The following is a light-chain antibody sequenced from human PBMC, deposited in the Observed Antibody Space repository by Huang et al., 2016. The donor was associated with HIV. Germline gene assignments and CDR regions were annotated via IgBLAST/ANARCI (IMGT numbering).Light chain of an antibody. J-gene: IGKJ1*01. Sequence: DIQMTQSPSSLSASVGDRVTITCRASQGISNSLAWYQQKPGKAPKLLLYAASRLQSGVPYRFSGSGSGADYTLTITSLQPEDFATYYCQLYFATPRTFGQGTKVEIK. V-gene: IGKV1-NL1*01. CDR3: QLYFATPRT. CDR1: QGISNS. CDR2: AAS.